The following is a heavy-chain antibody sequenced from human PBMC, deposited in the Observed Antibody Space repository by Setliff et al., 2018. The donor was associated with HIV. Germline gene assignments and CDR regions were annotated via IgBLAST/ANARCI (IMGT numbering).Heavy chain of an antibody. D-gene: IGHD3-3*01. CDR2: INPSGGST. J-gene: IGHJ4*02. CDR1: GYTFTSYY. Sequence: VASVKVSCKASGYTFTSYYMHWVRQTPGQGLEWMGIINPSGGSTSYAQKCQGRVTMTRDTSTNTVYMELSSLRSEDTAVYYCARLGDFWSGYYYFDYWGQGTLVTVSS. V-gene: IGHV1-46*01. CDR3: ARLGDFWSGYYYFDY.